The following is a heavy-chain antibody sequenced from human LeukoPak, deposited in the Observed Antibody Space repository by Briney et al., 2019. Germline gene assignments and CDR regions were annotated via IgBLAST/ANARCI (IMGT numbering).Heavy chain of an antibody. CDR3: ARDNYDSSGPYYFDY. V-gene: IGHV3-7*01. D-gene: IGHD3-22*01. CDR1: GFTFTNFW. Sequence: GESLTLSCAASGFTFTNFWMSWVHQAPGKGLEWVANIMEDGSKTNYVDSVKGRFTISRDNAKTSLYLHMNSLRAEDTAVYYCARDNYDSSGPYYFDYWGQGTLVTVSS. J-gene: IGHJ4*02. CDR2: IMEDGSKT.